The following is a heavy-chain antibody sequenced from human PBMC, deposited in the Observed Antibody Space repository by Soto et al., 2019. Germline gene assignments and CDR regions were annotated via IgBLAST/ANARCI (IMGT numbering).Heavy chain of an antibody. CDR2: INAGNDNT. CDR3: ARSEYTSGWTGY. Sequence: QVQLVQSGAEEKKPGASVKVSCKASGYTFTSYAMHWVRQAPGQRLEWMGWINAGNDNTKYSQKFQGRVTITRDTSASTAYMELSSLRSEDTAVYYCARSEYTSGWTGYWGQGILVTVSS. V-gene: IGHV1-3*05. J-gene: IGHJ4*02. CDR1: GYTFTSYA. D-gene: IGHD6-19*01.